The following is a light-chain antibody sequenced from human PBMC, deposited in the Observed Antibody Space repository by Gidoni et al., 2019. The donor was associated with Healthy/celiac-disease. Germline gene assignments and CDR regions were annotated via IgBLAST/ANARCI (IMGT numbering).Light chain of an antibody. CDR3: QQYSSSWT. CDR2: KAS. J-gene: IGKJ1*01. Sequence: DIQMTQSPSTLSASVGDTVTITCRASQRISSWLAWYQQKPGKAPNLLIFKASSLESGVPSRFSGSGSGTEFTLTISSLQPDDFATYYCQQYSSSWTFXXXTKVEVK. CDR1: QRISSW. V-gene: IGKV1-5*03.